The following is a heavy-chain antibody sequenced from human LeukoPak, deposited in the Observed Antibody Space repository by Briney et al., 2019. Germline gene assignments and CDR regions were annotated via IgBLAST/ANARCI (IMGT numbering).Heavy chain of an antibody. CDR2: ILYSGST. Sequence: SETLSLTCTVSGDSISGYYWNWIRQPPGKGLEWIGYILYSGSTNYNPSLRSRVTISVDASKNQFSLKVNSVTAADTAVYYCARRPSGANWFDPWGQGTLVTVSS. CDR3: ARRPSGANWFDP. CDR1: GDSISGYY. V-gene: IGHV4-59*01. D-gene: IGHD4-17*01. J-gene: IGHJ5*02.